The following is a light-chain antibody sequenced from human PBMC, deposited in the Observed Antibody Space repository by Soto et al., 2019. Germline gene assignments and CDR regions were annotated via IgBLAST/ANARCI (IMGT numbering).Light chain of an antibody. V-gene: IGLV2-8*01. CDR2: EVS. CDR1: SSDIGVYNY. CDR3: CSYAGSNTVL. Sequence: QSALTQPPSASGSPGQSVTISCTGTSSDIGVYNYVSWYQQHPGKAPKLMIYEVSKRPSGVPDRFSGSKSGNTASLTVSGLQAEDEADYHCCSYAGSNTVLFGGGTKVTVL. J-gene: IGLJ2*01.